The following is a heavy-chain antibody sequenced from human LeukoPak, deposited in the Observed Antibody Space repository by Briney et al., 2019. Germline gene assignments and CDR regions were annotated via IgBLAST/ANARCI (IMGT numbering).Heavy chain of an antibody. D-gene: IGHD3-3*01. CDR1: GGTFSSYA. Sequence: EASVKVSCKASGGTFSSYAISWVRQAPGQGLEWMGGIIPIFGTANYALKFQGRITITTDESTSTAYMELSSLRSEDTAVYYCASRYDFWSGDSGGNYYMDVWGKGTTVTVSS. CDR3: ASRYDFWSGDSGGNYYMDV. V-gene: IGHV1-69*05. J-gene: IGHJ6*03. CDR2: IIPIFGTA.